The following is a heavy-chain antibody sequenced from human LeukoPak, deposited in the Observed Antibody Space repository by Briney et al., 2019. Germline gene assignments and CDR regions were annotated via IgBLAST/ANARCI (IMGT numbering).Heavy chain of an antibody. CDR1: GFTFSSYA. CDR2: ISGSGGST. D-gene: IGHD4-23*01. V-gene: IGHV3-23*01. J-gene: IGHJ4*02. Sequence: GASLRLSCAASGFTFSSYAMSWVRQAPGKGLEWVSAISGSGGSTYYADSVKGRFTISRDNSKNTLYLQMNSLRAEDTAVYYCAKWGTGNSYFDYWGRGTLVTVSS. CDR3: AKWGTGNSYFDY.